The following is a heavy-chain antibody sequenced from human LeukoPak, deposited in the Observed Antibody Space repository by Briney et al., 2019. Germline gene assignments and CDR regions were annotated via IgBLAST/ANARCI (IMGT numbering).Heavy chain of an antibody. D-gene: IGHD3-22*01. Sequence: GGSLRLSCAASGFTFSSYWMSWVRQAPGKGLEWVANIKQDGSEKYYVDSVKGRFTISRDNAKNSLYLQMNSLRAEDTAVYYCARRASSLHYYDSSGPRGVYFDYWGQGTLVTVSS. J-gene: IGHJ4*02. CDR3: ARRASSLHYYDSSGPRGVYFDY. CDR1: GFTFSSYW. CDR2: IKQDGSEK. V-gene: IGHV3-7*01.